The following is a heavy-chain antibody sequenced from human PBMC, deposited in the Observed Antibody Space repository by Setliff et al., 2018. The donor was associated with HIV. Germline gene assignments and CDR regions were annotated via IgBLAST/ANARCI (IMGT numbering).Heavy chain of an antibody. CDR1: GYTFTDYY. CDR2: VDPEDGET. Sequence: ASVKVSCKASGYTFTDYYMHWVQQAPGKRLEWMGRVDPEDGETIYEENFKVRVTISADTSTDTAYMGLSSLRSEDTAVYYCARSLREYSYGSPDYWGPGTLVTVSS. J-gene: IGHJ4*02. D-gene: IGHD5-18*01. CDR3: ARSLREYSYGSPDY. V-gene: IGHV1-69-2*01.